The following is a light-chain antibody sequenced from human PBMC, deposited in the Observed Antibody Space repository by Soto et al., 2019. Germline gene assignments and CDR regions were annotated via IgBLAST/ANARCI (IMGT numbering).Light chain of an antibody. CDR2: GAS. J-gene: IGKJ5*01. CDR1: QSVSSN. V-gene: IGKV3-15*01. Sequence: EIVMTQSPATLSVSPGERATLSSRASQSVSSNLAWYQQKPGQAPRLLIYGASTRATGIPARFSGTGSGTEFTLTISSLKSEDYAVYYCQQYKSWPPITFGQGTRLEIK. CDR3: QQYKSWPPIT.